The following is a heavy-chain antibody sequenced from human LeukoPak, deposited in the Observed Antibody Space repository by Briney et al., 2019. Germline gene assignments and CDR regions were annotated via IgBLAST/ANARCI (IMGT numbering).Heavy chain of an antibody. J-gene: IGHJ6*03. Sequence: PGGSLRLSCAASGFTFSDYYMSWIRQAPGKGLEWVSYISSSGSTIYYADSVKGRFTISRDNSKNTLYLQMNSLRAEDTAVYYCARETTEDYYYMDVWGKGTTVTVSS. D-gene: IGHD4-17*01. CDR3: ARETTEDYYYMDV. CDR2: ISSSGSTI. CDR1: GFTFSDYY. V-gene: IGHV3-11*04.